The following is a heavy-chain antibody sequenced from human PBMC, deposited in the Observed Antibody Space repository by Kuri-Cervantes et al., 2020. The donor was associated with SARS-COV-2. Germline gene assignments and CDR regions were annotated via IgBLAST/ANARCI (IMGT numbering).Heavy chain of an antibody. CDR1: GFTFSSYS. D-gene: IGHD2-15*01. CDR3: TTADGGYCSGGSCYDV. CDR2: TRNKANSYTT. V-gene: IGHV3-72*01. J-gene: IGHJ6*02. Sequence: GESLKISCAASGFTFSSYSMNWVRQAPGKGLEWVGRTRNKANSYTTEYAASVKGRFTISRDDSKNSLYLQMNSLKTEDTAVYYCTTADGGYCSGGSCYDVWGQGTTVTVSS.